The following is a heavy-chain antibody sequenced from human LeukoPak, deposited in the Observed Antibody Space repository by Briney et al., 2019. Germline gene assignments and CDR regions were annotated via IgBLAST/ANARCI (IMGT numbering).Heavy chain of an antibody. V-gene: IGHV1-2*02. CDR2: VNPNTDDT. CDR3: ARDIPNSGYTSDH. D-gene: IGHD6-25*01. Sequence: GASVKVSCKASGYIFTGYDMHWVRQAPGQGLEWMGYVNPNTDDTNYAQEFQGRVTMTRDMSISTAYMELSSLTSDDTAVYYCARDIPNSGYTSDHWGQGTPVTVSS. J-gene: IGHJ5*02. CDR1: GYIFTGYD.